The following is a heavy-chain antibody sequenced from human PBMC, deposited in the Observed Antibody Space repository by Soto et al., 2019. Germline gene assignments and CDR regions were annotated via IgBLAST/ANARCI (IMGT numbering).Heavy chain of an antibody. CDR2: VNGGGDIT. CDR1: EFTFISYS. Sequence: EVQLLESGGGLVQPGGSLRLSCAASEFTFISYSMIWVRQATGKGLEWVSGVNGGGDITYYAESVKGRFTISRDNSKNTLYLQMNIQRAEDTAVFYCARGHFGVTMDVWGKWNTVTVSS. CDR3: ARGHFGVTMDV. J-gene: IGHJ6*04. V-gene: IGHV3-23*01. D-gene: IGHD3-3*01.